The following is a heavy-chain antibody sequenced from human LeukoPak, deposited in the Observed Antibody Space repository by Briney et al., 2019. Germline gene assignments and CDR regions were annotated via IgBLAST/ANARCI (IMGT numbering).Heavy chain of an antibody. Sequence: SETLSLTCAVSGDSISNYYWSWIRQPPGKGLEWIGEINHSGSTNYNPSLKSRITISVDTSKNQFSLKLSSVTAADTAVYYCARGLHRDYWGQGTLVTVSS. CDR3: ARGLHRDY. J-gene: IGHJ4*02. V-gene: IGHV4-34*01. CDR2: INHSGST. CDR1: GDSISNYY.